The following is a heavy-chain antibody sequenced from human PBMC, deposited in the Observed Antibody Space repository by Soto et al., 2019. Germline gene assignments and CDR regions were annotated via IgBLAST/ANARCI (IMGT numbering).Heavy chain of an antibody. D-gene: IGHD2-2*01. CDR2: ISANNGNT. J-gene: IGHJ6*03. V-gene: IGHV1-18*01. CDR3: ARPYCSSTSCRFGYCYYMDV. CDR1: GYTFTSYG. Sequence: ASVKVSCKASGYTFTSYGISWVRQAPGQGLEWMGWISANNGNTNYAQKLQGRVTMTTNTSTSTAYMELRSLRSEDTAVYYCARPYCSSTSCRFGYCYYMDVWGKGTTVTVSS.